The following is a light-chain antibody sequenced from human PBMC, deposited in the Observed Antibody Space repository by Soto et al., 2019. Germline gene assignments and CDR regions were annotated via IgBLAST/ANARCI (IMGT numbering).Light chain of an antibody. CDR1: SGYVGTYSL. V-gene: IGLV2-23*01. J-gene: IGLJ1*01. CDR2: EGH. CDR3: CLYVGATTYV. Sequence: QSVLAQPASVSGSPGQSITISCTRASGYVGTYSLVSWYQQHPGKAPKVVIYEGHKRPSGVSDRYSGSTSINTASLTISGLQTDDEADYYCCLYVGATTYVFGTGTKVTVL.